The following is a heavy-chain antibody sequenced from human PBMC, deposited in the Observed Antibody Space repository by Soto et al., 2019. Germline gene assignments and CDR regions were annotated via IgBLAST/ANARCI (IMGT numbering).Heavy chain of an antibody. CDR2: IYYSGTT. Sequence: PSETLSLTCSVSGGSISSGDYYWSWIRQPPGKGLEWIGYIYYSGTTHYSPSLNSRVTISPDRAKNQFSLILSSLTAADTAVYDCARDYGSGSGPEYWGQGTLVTVSS. D-gene: IGHD3-10*01. V-gene: IGHV4-30-4*01. CDR1: GGSISSGDYY. CDR3: ARDYGSGSGPEY. J-gene: IGHJ4*02.